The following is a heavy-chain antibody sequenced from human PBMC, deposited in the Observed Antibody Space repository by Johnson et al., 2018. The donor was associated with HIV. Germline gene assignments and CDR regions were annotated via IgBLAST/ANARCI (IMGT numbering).Heavy chain of an antibody. D-gene: IGHD2-15*01. J-gene: IGHJ3*02. CDR3: ARLRSGNRAFDI. Sequence: MLLVESGGGLVQPGGSLRLSCAASGFTFSSSWMHWVCQAPEKGLEWVADIKCDGSEKYYVDSVKGRFSISRDNAKNSLHLQMNSLRAEDTAVYYCARLRSGNRAFDIWGQGTMVTVSS. CDR2: IKCDGSEK. CDR1: GFTFSSSW. V-gene: IGHV3-52*01.